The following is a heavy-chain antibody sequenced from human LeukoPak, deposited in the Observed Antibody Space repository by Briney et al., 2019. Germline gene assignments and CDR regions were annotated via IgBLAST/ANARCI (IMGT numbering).Heavy chain of an antibody. V-gene: IGHV4-59*01. Sequence: SETLSLTCTVSGGSISSYYWSWIRQPPGKGLEWIGYIYYSGSTNYNPSLKSRVTISVDTSKNQFSPKLSSVTAADTAVYYCARGAVAGIDYWGQGTLVTVSS. D-gene: IGHD6-19*01. CDR3: ARGAVAGIDY. CDR1: GGSISSYY. CDR2: IYYSGST. J-gene: IGHJ4*02.